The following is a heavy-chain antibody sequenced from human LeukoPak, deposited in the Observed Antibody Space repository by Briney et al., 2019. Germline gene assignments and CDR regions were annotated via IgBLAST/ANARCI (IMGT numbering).Heavy chain of an antibody. CDR2: MNPNSGNT. V-gene: IGHV1-8*01. J-gene: IGHJ4*02. CDR3: ATDVIVATDPPFDY. CDR1: GYTFTSYD. D-gene: IGHD5-12*01. Sequence: VASVKVSCKASGYTFTSYDINWVRQATGQGLEWMGWMNPNSGNTGYAQKFQGRVTMTEDTSTETAYMELSSLRSEDTAVYYCATDVIVATDPPFDYWGQGTLVTVSS.